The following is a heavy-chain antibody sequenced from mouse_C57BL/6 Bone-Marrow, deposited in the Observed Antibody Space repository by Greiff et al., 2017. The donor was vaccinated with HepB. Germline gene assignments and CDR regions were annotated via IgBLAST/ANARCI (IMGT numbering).Heavy chain of an antibody. CDR2: INYDGSST. D-gene: IGHD1-1*01. CDR1: GFTFSDYY. V-gene: IGHV5-16*01. Sequence: EVHLVESEGGLVQPGSSMKLSCTASGFTFSDYYMAWVRQVPEKGLEWVANINYDGSSTYYLDSLKSRFIISRDNAKNILYLQMSSLKSEDTATYYCARDYYGSRRYFDVWGTGTTVTVSS. CDR3: ARDYYGSRRYFDV. J-gene: IGHJ1*03.